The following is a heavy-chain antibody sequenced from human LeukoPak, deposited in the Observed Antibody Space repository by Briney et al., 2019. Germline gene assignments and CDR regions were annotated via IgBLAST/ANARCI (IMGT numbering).Heavy chain of an antibody. Sequence: PSETLSLTCAVYGESFSGYYWSWIRQPPGKGLEWIGEINHSGSTNYNPSLKSRVTISVDTSKNQFSLKLSSVTAADTAVYYCAKSGSHEYFQHWGQGTLVTVSS. CDR2: INHSGST. J-gene: IGHJ1*01. CDR1: GESFSGYY. D-gene: IGHD1-26*01. V-gene: IGHV4-34*01. CDR3: AKSGSHEYFQH.